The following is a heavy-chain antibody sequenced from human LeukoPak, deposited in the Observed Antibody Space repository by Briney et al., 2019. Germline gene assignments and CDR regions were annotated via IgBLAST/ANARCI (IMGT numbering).Heavy chain of an antibody. CDR2: MNPNSGNT. Sequence: ASVKVSCKASGYTFTSYDINWVRQATGQGLEWMGWMNPNSGNTGYAQKFQGRVTMTRNTSISTAYMELSSLRSEDTAVHYCARGSALEWLLYGYYYYGMDVWGQGTTVTVSS. D-gene: IGHD3-3*01. V-gene: IGHV1-8*01. CDR3: ARGSALEWLLYGYYYYGMDV. J-gene: IGHJ6*02. CDR1: GYTFTSYD.